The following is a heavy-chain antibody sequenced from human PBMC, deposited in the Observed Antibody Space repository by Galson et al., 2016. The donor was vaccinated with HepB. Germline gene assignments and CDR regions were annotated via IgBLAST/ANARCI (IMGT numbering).Heavy chain of an antibody. V-gene: IGHV3-30*18. D-gene: IGHD3-10*01. Sequence: SLRLSSAASGFTFSNYGMHWVRQAPGKGLEWVAVISYDGSNEYYADSVKGRFTISRDNSKNTLYLQMNSLRAEDTAVYSCAKVGDGWELGDVFDIWGQGTMVTVSS. CDR3: AKVGDGWELGDVFDI. CDR1: GFTFSNYG. J-gene: IGHJ3*02. CDR2: ISYDGSNE.